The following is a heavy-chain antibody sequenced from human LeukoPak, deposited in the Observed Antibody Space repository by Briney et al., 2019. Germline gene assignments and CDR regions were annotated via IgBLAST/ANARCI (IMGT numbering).Heavy chain of an antibody. Sequence: ASVKVSCKASGYTFTSYDINWVRQATGQGLEWMGWMNPNSGNTGYAQKFQDRVTMTRNTSISTAYMELSSLRSEDTAVYYCASVNPYSSGWYDLDYWGQGTLVTVSS. CDR2: MNPNSGNT. CDR1: GYTFTSYD. CDR3: ASVNPYSSGWYDLDY. V-gene: IGHV1-8*01. D-gene: IGHD6-19*01. J-gene: IGHJ4*02.